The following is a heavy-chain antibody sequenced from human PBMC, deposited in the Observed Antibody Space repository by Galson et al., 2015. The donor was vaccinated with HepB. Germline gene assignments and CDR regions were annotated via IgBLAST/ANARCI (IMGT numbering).Heavy chain of an antibody. Sequence: TCTVSGGSISDHYWSWIRQSPGKGLEWIGYIYYSDTWTTNYNPSLRSRVTISFDTSNNQVSLELSSVTAADTAMYYCGRQTHHQNPMDVWGQGTTVTVS. CDR2: IYYSDTWTT. J-gene: IGHJ6*02. CDR3: GRQTHHQNPMDV. V-gene: IGHV4-59*08. CDR1: GGSISDHY. D-gene: IGHD1-14*01.